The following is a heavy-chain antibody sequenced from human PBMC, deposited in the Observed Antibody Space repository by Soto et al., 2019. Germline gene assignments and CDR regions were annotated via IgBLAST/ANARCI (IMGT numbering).Heavy chain of an antibody. V-gene: IGHV1-69*04. J-gene: IGHJ3*02. CDR1: GDTFNSYT. D-gene: IGHD3-3*01. CDR3: ARDSITIFGVVSVSAFDI. CDR2: TIPILAMS. Sequence: GASVKVSCKASGDTFNSYTINWVRQAPGQGLQWMGRTIPILAMSNYAQKFQGRVTITGDTSTTTAYMELSSLRSEDTAVYYCARDSITIFGVVSVSAFDIWGQGTMVTVSS.